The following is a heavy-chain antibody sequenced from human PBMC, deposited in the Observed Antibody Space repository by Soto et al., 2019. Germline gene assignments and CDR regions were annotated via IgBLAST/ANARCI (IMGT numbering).Heavy chain of an antibody. D-gene: IGHD2-15*01. CDR1: GYSISTGYF. V-gene: IGHV4-38-2*02. Sequence: QVQLQESGPGLVRPPETLSLTCAVSGYSISTGYFWAWIRQPPGKGPEWIGSIFHTGNTHYKPSLTSGVTTSADTSKKQLSLKLTSVTPADTARYYCARDTILRWSLPGDAFDIWGPGTKVTVSS. J-gene: IGHJ3*02. CDR3: ARDTILRWSLPGDAFDI. CDR2: IFHTGNT.